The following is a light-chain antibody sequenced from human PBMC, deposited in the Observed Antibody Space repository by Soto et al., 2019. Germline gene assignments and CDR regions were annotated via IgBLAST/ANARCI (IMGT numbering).Light chain of an antibody. Sequence: QSALTQPASVSGSPGQSITISCTGTSSDVGFYNYVSWYQQQHPGKAPKLMIYEVDNRPSGVSIRFSGSKSGNTASLTISGLLAEDEADYYCGIWDTSRNLWLFGGGTKLTVL. J-gene: IGLJ3*02. CDR3: GIWDTSRNLWL. V-gene: IGLV2-14*01. CDR1: SSDVGFYNY. CDR2: EVD.